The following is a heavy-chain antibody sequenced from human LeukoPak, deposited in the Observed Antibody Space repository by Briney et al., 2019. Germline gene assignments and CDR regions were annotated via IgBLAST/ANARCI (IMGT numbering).Heavy chain of an antibody. CDR1: GGSISSYY. Sequence: SETLSLTCTVSGGSISSYYWSWIRQPPGKGLEWIGYIYYSGSTNYNPSLKSRVTISVDTSKNQFSLKLSSVTAADTAVYYCARDGYDSSRYYYYYMDVWGKGTTVTVSS. CDR2: IYYSGST. D-gene: IGHD3-22*01. J-gene: IGHJ6*03. CDR3: ARDGYDSSRYYYYYMDV. V-gene: IGHV4-59*01.